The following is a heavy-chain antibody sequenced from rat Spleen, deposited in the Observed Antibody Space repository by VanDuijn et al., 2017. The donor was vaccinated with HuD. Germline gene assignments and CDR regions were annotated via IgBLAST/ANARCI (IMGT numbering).Heavy chain of an antibody. D-gene: IGHD1-11*01. J-gene: IGHJ2*01. CDR3: TREGLLRSTGFDY. V-gene: IGHV5-20*01. CDR1: GFNFNDYW. Sequence: EVQLVESGGGLVQPGRSLKLSCAASGFNFNDYWMGWVRQAPTKGLEWVATINYDSDSNYYRNSVTGRYNISRDNAKSRLYLQLDSRISEETAIYYCTREGLLRSTGFDYWGHGVMVTVAS. CDR2: INYDSDSN.